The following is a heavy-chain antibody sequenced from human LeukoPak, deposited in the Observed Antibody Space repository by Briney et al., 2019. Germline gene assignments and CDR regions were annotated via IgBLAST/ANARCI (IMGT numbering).Heavy chain of an antibody. CDR1: GGSISSSSYY. J-gene: IGHJ5*02. CDR3: ARAMVRGVMYNWFDP. V-gene: IGHV4-39*07. Sequence: SETLSLTCTVSGGSISSSSYYWGWIRQPPGKGLEWIGSIYYSGSTYYNPSLKSRVTISVDTSKNQFSLKLSSVTAADTAVYYCARAMVRGVMYNWFDPWGQGTLVTVSS. CDR2: IYYSGST. D-gene: IGHD3-10*01.